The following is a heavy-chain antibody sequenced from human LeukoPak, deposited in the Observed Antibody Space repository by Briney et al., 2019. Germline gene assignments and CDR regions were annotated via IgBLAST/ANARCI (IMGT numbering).Heavy chain of an antibody. D-gene: IGHD3-22*01. CDR1: GFTFSSYA. J-gene: IGHJ4*02. Sequence: GGSLRLSCAASGFTFSSYAMSWVRQATGKGLEWVSAIGTAGGTYYPGSVKGRFTISRENAKNSLYLQMNSLRAGDTAVCYCAREHNYYDSSGYYYAQSYYFDYWGQGTLVTVSS. CDR3: AREHNYYDSSGYYYAQSYYFDY. CDR2: IGTAGGT. V-gene: IGHV3-13*01.